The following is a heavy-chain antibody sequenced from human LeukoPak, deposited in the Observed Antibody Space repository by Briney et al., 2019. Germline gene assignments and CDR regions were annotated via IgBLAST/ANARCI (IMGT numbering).Heavy chain of an antibody. CDR1: GYSFTSYW. CDR2: IYPGDSDT. V-gene: IGHV5-51*01. D-gene: IGHD5-12*01. J-gene: IGHJ4*02. CDR3: ARPGYSGYDSGLFDY. Sequence: GESLKISCKGSGYSFTSYWIGWVRQMPGKGLEWMGIIYPGDSDTRYSPSFQGQVTISADKSISTAYLQWSSLKASDTAMYYCARPGYSGYDSGLFDYWGQGTLVTVSS.